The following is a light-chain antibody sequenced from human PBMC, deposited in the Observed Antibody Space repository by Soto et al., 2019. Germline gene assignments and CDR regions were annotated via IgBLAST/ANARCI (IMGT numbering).Light chain of an antibody. Sequence: QSALTQPPSASGSAGQSVTISCTGTSTDVGGYNYVSWYQQHPGKAPKLMIYEVSKRPSGVPDRFSGSKSGNTASLTVSGLQAEDEGDYYCSSYAGNNIHYVFGTGTKLTVL. CDR1: STDVGGYNY. J-gene: IGLJ1*01. CDR2: EVS. V-gene: IGLV2-8*01. CDR3: SSYAGNNIHYV.